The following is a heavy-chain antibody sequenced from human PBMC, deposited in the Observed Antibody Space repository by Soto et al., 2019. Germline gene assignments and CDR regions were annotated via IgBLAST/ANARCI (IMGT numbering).Heavy chain of an antibody. CDR2: IHYSGST. D-gene: IGHD1-1*01. CDR3: AKYNWNNLGRWFDP. J-gene: IGHJ5*02. Sequence: SETLSLTCTVSGGSISTYYWIWIRPPPGKGLEWIGYIHYSGSTVYNPSLRSRVSISVDTSNNQFSLKLTSVTAADTAVYHCAKYNWNNLGRWFDPWGQGTLVTVSS. V-gene: IGHV4-59*08. CDR1: GGSISTYY.